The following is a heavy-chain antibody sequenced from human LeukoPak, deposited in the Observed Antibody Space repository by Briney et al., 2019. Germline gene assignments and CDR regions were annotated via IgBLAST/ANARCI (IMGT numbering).Heavy chain of an antibody. D-gene: IGHD2-8*01. CDR2: ISSSGTTI. CDR1: GFTFSSYE. Sequence: GGSLRLSCAASGFTFSSYEMNWVRQAPGKGLEWVSCISSSGTTINYSDSVKGRFTISRDNAKNSLYLQMNSLRAEDTAVYYCARNGLAANGYFDYWGQGTLVTVSS. J-gene: IGHJ4*02. V-gene: IGHV3-48*03. CDR3: ARNGLAANGYFDY.